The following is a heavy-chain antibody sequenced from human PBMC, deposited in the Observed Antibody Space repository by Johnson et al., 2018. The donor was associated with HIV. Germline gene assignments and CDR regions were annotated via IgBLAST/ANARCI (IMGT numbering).Heavy chain of an antibody. CDR1: GFTFSRYG. CDR3: ARGSGVLTGGDSDAFDI. V-gene: IGHV3-30*02. J-gene: IGHJ3*02. CDR2: IRYDGSNK. D-gene: IGHD4-17*01. Sequence: QVLLVESGGGVVQPGGSLRLSCAASGFTFSRYGMHWVRQAPGKGLEWVAFIRYDGSNKYYADSVKGRFTISRDNSKNTLYLQMNSLRAEDTAVYYCARGSGVLTGGDSDAFDIWGQGTMVTVSS.